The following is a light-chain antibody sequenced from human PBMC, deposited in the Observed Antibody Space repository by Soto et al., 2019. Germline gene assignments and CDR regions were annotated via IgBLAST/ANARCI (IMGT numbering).Light chain of an antibody. CDR3: CPYGGNDNYV. Sequence: QSALTQPPSAPGSPGQAVAISCTGTSSDVGGYNYVSWYQQHPGKAPKLLIYEVTKRPSGVPDRFSGSKSGNTASLTVSGLQAEDEADYYCCPYGGNDNYVFGTGTKVTVL. J-gene: IGLJ1*01. CDR1: SSDVGGYNY. CDR2: EVT. V-gene: IGLV2-8*01.